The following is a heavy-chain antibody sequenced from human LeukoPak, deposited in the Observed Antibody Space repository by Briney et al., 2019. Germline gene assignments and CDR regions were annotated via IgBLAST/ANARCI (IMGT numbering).Heavy chain of an antibody. CDR2: FDPEDGET. CDR1: GYTFTELS. D-gene: IGHD3-10*01. CDR3: ARANYYGSGSYLDY. V-gene: IGHV1-24*01. J-gene: IGHJ4*02. Sequence: GASVKVSCKVSGYTFTELSMHWVRQAPGKGLEWMGGFDPEDGETIYAQKFQGRVTMTEDTSTDTAYMELSSLRSEDTAVYYCARANYYGSGSYLDYWGQGTLVTVSS.